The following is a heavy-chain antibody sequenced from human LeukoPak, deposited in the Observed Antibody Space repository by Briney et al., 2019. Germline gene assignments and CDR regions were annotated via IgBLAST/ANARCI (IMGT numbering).Heavy chain of an antibody. J-gene: IGHJ4*02. CDR1: RFNRTSYV. CDR3: ARGDEACCSGGSGDSSY. D-gene: IGHD2-15*01. Sequence: RFNRTSYVYNKVGQPGGRGLDRMGWMNPNSGNTGYAQKFQGRVTMARNTSISTAYMELSSLRSEDTAVYDCARGDEACCSGGSGDSSYWGQGTLVTVSS. CDR2: MNPNSGNT. V-gene: IGHV1-8*02.